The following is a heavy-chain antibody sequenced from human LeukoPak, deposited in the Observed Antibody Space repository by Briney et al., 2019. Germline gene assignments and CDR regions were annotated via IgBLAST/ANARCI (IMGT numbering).Heavy chain of an antibody. CDR1: GFTFSSYA. Sequence: PGGSLRLSCAASGFTFSSYAMSWVRPAAGKGLEWVSAISGSGGSTYYADSVKGRFTISRDNSKNTMYLQMNSLRAEDTAVYYCAKDYYGSGSSFFDYWGQGTLVTVSS. J-gene: IGHJ4*02. D-gene: IGHD3-10*01. CDR3: AKDYYGSGSSFFDY. V-gene: IGHV3-23*01. CDR2: ISGSGGST.